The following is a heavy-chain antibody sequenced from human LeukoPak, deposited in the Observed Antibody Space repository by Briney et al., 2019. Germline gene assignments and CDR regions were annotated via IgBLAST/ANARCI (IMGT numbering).Heavy chain of an antibody. Sequence: SETLSLTCTVSGGSITSYYWSWIRQPPGKGLEWIAYIYYSGSTSYNPSLKSRVTISVDTSKNQFSLKLSSVTAADTAVYYCARGVTNYDFWSGYYLGWYDPWGQGTLVTVSS. J-gene: IGHJ5*02. CDR1: GGSITSYY. D-gene: IGHD3-3*01. V-gene: IGHV4-59*08. CDR3: ARGVTNYDFWSGYYLGWYDP. CDR2: IYYSGST.